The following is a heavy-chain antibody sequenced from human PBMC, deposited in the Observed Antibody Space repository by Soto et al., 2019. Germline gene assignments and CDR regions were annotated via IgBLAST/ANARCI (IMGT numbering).Heavy chain of an antibody. CDR2: IYYSGST. Sequence: QVQLQESGPGLVKPSQTLSLTCTVSGGSISSGDYYWSWIRQPPGKGLEWIGYIYYSGSTYHNPSLKGRVTVSVDTSKNQFSQKLSSVTAADTAVYYCARVGGFGATTIDYWGQGTLVTVSS. CDR3: ARVGGFGATTIDY. J-gene: IGHJ4*02. CDR1: GGSISSGDYY. V-gene: IGHV4-30-4*01. D-gene: IGHD3-10*01.